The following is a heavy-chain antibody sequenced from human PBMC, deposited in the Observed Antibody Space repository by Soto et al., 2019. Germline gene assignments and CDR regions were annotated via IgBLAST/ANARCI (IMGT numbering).Heavy chain of an antibody. CDR1: GFTFSDYY. CDR2: ISSGGTSI. Sequence: PGGSLRLSCAASGFTFSDYYMTWMRQAPGKGLEWVSYISSGGTSIYYADSVKGRFTISRDNVKNSLYLHMSSLRAEDTAVYYCARAYRAYNSGPPPGYWGQGTLVTVSS. V-gene: IGHV3-11*01. CDR3: ARAYRAYNSGPPPGY. D-gene: IGHD2-21*01. J-gene: IGHJ4*02.